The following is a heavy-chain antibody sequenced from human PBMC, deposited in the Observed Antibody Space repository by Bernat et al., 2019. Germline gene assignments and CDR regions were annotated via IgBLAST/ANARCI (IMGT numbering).Heavy chain of an antibody. V-gene: IGHV6-1*01. J-gene: IGHJ4*02. CDR1: GYSVASNSAA. CDR2: TYYRSKWYN. CDR3: ASSGIAAAGTFDY. Sequence: QVQLQQSGPGLVKPSQTLSLTCAISGYSVASNSAAWNWIRQSPSRGLEWLGRTYYRSKWYNDYAVSVNSRITINPDTSKNQFSLQLNSVTPQDTAVDFCASSGIAAAGTFDYWGQGMLVTVSS. D-gene: IGHD6-13*01.